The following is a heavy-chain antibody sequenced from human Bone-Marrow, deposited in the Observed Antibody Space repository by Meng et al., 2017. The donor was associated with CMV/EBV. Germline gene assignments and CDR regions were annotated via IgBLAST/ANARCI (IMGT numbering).Heavy chain of an antibody. J-gene: IGHJ3*02. CDR1: GFTFDDYA. CDR3: ARAFTGTRNAFDI. D-gene: IGHD1-7*01. V-gene: IGHV3-9*01. Sequence: GGSLRLSCAASGFTFDDYAMHWVRQGPGKGLEWVSGISWNSGSIGYADSVKGRFTISRDNAKNSLYLQMNSLRAEDTAVYYCARAFTGTRNAFDIWGQGTMVTVSS. CDR2: ISWNSGSI.